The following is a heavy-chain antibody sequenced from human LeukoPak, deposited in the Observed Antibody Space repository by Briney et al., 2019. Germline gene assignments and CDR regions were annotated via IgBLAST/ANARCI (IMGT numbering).Heavy chain of an antibody. CDR3: ARPGVTGADAFDI. D-gene: IGHD2-21*02. CDR1: GGSISSYY. J-gene: IGHJ3*02. V-gene: IGHV4-59*01. Sequence: PSETLSLTCTVSGGSISSYYWSWIRQPPRKGVEWIGYIYYSGSTNYNPSLKSRVTISVDTSKNQFSLKLSSVTAADTAVYYCARPGVTGADAFDIWGQGTMVTVSS. CDR2: IYYSGST.